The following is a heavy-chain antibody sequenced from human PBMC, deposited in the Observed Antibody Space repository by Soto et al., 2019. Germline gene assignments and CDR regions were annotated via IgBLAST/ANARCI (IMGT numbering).Heavy chain of an antibody. D-gene: IGHD3-3*01. Sequence: GASVKVSCKASGYTFTSYDINWVRQATGQGLEWMGWMNPNSGNTGYAQKFQGRVTMTRNTSISTAYMELSSLRSEDTAVYYCARGRDYDFWSGPPTDNWFDPWGQGTLVTVSS. V-gene: IGHV1-8*01. CDR1: GYTFTSYD. J-gene: IGHJ5*02. CDR2: MNPNSGNT. CDR3: ARGRDYDFWSGPPTDNWFDP.